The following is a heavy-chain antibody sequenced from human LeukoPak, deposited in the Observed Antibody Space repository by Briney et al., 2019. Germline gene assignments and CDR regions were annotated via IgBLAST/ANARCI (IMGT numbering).Heavy chain of an antibody. Sequence: GGSLRLSCAASGFTFSSYSMNWVRQAPGKGLEWVSNIKQDGSEKYYVDSVKGRFTISRDNAKNSLYLQMNSLRAEDTAVYYCAGGRTTQDYWGQGTLVTVSS. CDR2: IKQDGSEK. CDR3: AGGRTTQDY. CDR1: GFTFSSYS. D-gene: IGHD4-17*01. J-gene: IGHJ4*02. V-gene: IGHV3-7*01.